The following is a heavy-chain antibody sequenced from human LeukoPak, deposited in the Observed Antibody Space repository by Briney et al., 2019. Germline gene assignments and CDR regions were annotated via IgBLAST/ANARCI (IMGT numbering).Heavy chain of an antibody. D-gene: IGHD2-2*02. CDR2: ISAYNGNT. Sequence: ASVKVSCKASGYTFTSYGISWVRQAPGQGLEWMGWISAYNGNTNYAQKLQGRVTKTTDTSTSTAYMELRSLRSDDTAVYYCARDTAVVVPAAIRPNWFDPWGQGTLVTVSS. V-gene: IGHV1-18*01. J-gene: IGHJ5*02. CDR1: GYTFTSYG. CDR3: ARDTAVVVPAAIRPNWFDP.